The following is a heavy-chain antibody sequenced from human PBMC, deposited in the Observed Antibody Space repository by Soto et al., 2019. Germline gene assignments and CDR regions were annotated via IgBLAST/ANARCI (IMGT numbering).Heavy chain of an antibody. CDR3: ARVRYYYGSGSYYQYYYYYYGMDV. Sequence: SETLSLTCAVYGGSFSGYYWSWIRQPPGKGLEWIGEINHSGSTNYNPSLKSRVTIPVDTSKNQFSLKLSSVTAADTAVYYCARVRYYYGSGSYYQYYYYYYGMDVWGQGTTVTVSS. J-gene: IGHJ6*02. V-gene: IGHV4-34*01. D-gene: IGHD3-10*01. CDR1: GGSFSGYY. CDR2: INHSGST.